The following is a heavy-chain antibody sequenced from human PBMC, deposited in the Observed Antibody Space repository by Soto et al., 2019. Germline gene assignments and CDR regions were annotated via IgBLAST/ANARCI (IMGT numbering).Heavy chain of an antibody. Sequence: SETLSLTCAVYGGSFSGYYWSWIRQPPGKGLEWIGEINHSGSTNYNPSLKSRVTISVDTSKNQFSLKLSSVTAADTAVYYCARVVGVTTVVRGGFDYWGQGTLVTVSS. V-gene: IGHV4-34*01. CDR2: INHSGST. D-gene: IGHD4-17*01. CDR1: GGSFSGYY. CDR3: ARVVGVTTVVRGGFDY. J-gene: IGHJ4*02.